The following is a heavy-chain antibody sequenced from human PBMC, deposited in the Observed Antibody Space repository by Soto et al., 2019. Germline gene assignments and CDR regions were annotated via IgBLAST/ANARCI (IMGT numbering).Heavy chain of an antibody. CDR3: PRGGVPYVWFNEF. J-gene: IGHJ1*01. V-gene: IGHV1-69*01. Sequence: QGQLVQSGPEVKKPGSSVKVSCKDSGGLFSSFAISWVRQAPGQGLEWLGGIIPVFGTTNYAEKFQDRVTITADESTNTAYMELTSLTSGDTAMYYCPRGGVPYVWFNEFWGQGTLVTVSS. D-gene: IGHD3-10*01. CDR2: IIPVFGTT. CDR1: GGLFSSFA.